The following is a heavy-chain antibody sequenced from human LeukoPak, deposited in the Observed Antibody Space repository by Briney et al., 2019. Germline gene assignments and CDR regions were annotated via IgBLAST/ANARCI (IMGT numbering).Heavy chain of an antibody. D-gene: IGHD6-6*01. Sequence: GESLKISCKGSGYSFTSYWIGWVRQMPGKGLEWLGIIYPGDSDTRYSPSFQGQVTIPADKSISTAYLQWSSLKPSDTAMYYCARHATPYDIAAACDYWGQGTLVTVSS. CDR1: GYSFTSYW. V-gene: IGHV5-51*01. J-gene: IGHJ4*02. CDR3: ARHATPYDIAAACDY. CDR2: IYPGDSDT.